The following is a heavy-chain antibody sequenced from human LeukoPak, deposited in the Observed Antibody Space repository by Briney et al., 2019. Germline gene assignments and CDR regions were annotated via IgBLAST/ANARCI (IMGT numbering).Heavy chain of an antibody. Sequence: GSLRLSCAASGFIFSSHWMSWVRQAPGKGLEWVANIKEDGSETQCVDSVKGRFTISRDNAKSSLYLQMNSLRSEDTAVYYCAREAAAGTQLDYWGQGTLVTVSS. CDR2: IKEDGSET. V-gene: IGHV3-7*03. CDR3: AREAAAGTQLDY. J-gene: IGHJ4*02. CDR1: GFIFSSHW. D-gene: IGHD6-13*01.